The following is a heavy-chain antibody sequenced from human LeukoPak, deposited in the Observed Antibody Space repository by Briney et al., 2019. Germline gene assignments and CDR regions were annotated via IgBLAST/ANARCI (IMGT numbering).Heavy chain of an antibody. CDR1: DGSITNYD. CDR2: VHYSGTA. J-gene: IGHJ3*02. V-gene: IGHV4-59*01. Sequence: SETLSLTCTVSDGSITNYDWSWVRQPPGKGLEFIGHVHYSGTANYNPSLRSRVTISIDTSKKHFFLKLKSVTAADTAVYYCARVKPERFGELSSDAFDIWGQGTMVTVSS. D-gene: IGHD3-10*01. CDR3: ARVKPERFGELSSDAFDI.